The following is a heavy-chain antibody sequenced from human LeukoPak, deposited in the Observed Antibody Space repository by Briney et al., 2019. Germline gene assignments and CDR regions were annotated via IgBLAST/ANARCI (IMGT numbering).Heavy chain of an antibody. CDR2: MNPNSGNT. V-gene: IGHV1-8*01. Sequence: WASVKVSCKASGYTFTSYDINWVRQATGQGLEWMGWMNPNSGNTGYAQKFQGRVTMTRNTSISTAYMELSSLRSEDTAVYYCARVLRGGSYWEGPSDAFDIWGQGTMVTVSS. CDR1: GYTFTSYD. CDR3: ARVLRGGSYWEGPSDAFDI. D-gene: IGHD1-26*01. J-gene: IGHJ3*02.